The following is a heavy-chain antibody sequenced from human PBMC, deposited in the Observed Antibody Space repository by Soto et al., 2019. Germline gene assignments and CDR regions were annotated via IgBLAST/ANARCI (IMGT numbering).Heavy chain of an antibody. CDR1: GGSISSSNW. V-gene: IGHV4-4*02. D-gene: IGHD4-17*01. CDR3: ARDLGYGDLYDAFDI. Sequence: SETLSLTCAVSGGSISSSNWWSWVRQPPGKGLEWIGEIYHSGSTNYNPSLKSRVTISVDKSKNQFSLKLSSVTAADTAVYYCARDLGYGDLYDAFDIWGQGTMVTVSS. CDR2: IYHSGST. J-gene: IGHJ3*02.